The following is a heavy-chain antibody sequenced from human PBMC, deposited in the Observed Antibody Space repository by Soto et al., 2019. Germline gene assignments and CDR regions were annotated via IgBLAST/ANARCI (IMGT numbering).Heavy chain of an antibody. CDR1: GFTFSSYA. J-gene: IGHJ5*02. D-gene: IGHD1-26*01. CDR3: ARDLDIGSHYNWFDP. Sequence: QVQLVESGGGVVQPGRSLRLSCAASGFTFSSYAMHWVRQAPGKGLEWVAVISYDGSNKYYADSVKGRFTISRDNSKNTLYLQMNSLRAEDTAVYYCARDLDIGSHYNWFDPWGQGPLVTVSS. CDR2: ISYDGSNK. V-gene: IGHV3-30-3*01.